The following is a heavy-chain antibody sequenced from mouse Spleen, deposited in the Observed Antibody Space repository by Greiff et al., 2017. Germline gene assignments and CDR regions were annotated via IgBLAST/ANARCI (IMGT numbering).Heavy chain of an antibody. J-gene: IGHJ2*01. CDR3: ARHGDYHY. D-gene: IGHD2-4*01. CDR2: ISSGGSYT. CDR1: GFTFSSYA. V-gene: IGHV5-9-3*01. Sequence: EVKLMESGGGLVKPGGSLKLSCAASGFTFSSYAMSWVRQTPEKRLEWVATISSGGSYTYYPDSVKGRFTISRDNAKNTLYLQMSSLRSEDTAMYYCARHGDYHYWGQGTTLTVSS.